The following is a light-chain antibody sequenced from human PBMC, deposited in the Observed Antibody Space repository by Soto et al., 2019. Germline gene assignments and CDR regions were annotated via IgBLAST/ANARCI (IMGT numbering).Light chain of an antibody. CDR3: QQYNNWPRT. V-gene: IGKV3-15*01. CDR1: QSVSSSY. J-gene: IGKJ1*01. Sequence: EIVLTQSPCTLSLSTGERATLSCRASQSVSSSYLAWYQQKPGQAPRLLIYGASTRATGIPARFSGSGSGTEFTLTINSLQSEDFAVYYCQQYNNWPRTFGQGTKVDIK. CDR2: GAS.